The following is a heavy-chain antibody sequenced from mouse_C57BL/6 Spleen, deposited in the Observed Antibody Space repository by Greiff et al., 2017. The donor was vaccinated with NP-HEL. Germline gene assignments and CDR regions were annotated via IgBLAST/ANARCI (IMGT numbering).Heavy chain of an antibody. D-gene: IGHD1-1*01. J-gene: IGHJ1*03. Sequence: VQLQQSGAELAKPGASVKLSCKASGYTFTSNWMHGVKQRPGQGREWLGYINPGSGYTKYNQKFKDKATLTADKSSSTAYMQLGSLTYEDSAVYYCARDYYGSSYVDVWGTGTTVTVSS. CDR1: GYTFTSNW. V-gene: IGHV1-7*01. CDR2: INPGSGYT. CDR3: ARDYYGSSYVDV.